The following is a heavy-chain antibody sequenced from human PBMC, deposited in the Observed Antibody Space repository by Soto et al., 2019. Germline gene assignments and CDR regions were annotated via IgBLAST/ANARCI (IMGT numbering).Heavy chain of an antibody. J-gene: IGHJ3*02. CDR2: ISGSGSTI. V-gene: IGHV3-48*03. Sequence: GGSLRLSCAASGFTFSGYEMNWVRQAPGKGLEWVSYISGSGSTIYYADSVKGRFTISRDNAKDSLYLQMNSLRAEDTAVYYCARDAAYYYDGSGHDAFDIWGQGTMVTVSS. CDR1: GFTFSGYE. D-gene: IGHD3-22*01. CDR3: ARDAAYYYDGSGHDAFDI.